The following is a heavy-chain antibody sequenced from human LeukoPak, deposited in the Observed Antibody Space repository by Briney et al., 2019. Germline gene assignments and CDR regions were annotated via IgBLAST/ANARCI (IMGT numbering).Heavy chain of an antibody. V-gene: IGHV3-7*01. CDR3: ARLSTAVAGNDY. J-gene: IGHJ4*02. CDR1: GFTFSSYW. Sequence: GGSLRLSCAASGFTFSSYWMSWVRQAPGKGLEWVANIKQDGSEEYYVDSVKGRFTVSRDNAKNSLYLQMNSLRAEDTAVYYCARLSTAVAGNDYWGQGTLVTVPS. CDR2: IKQDGSEE. D-gene: IGHD6-19*01.